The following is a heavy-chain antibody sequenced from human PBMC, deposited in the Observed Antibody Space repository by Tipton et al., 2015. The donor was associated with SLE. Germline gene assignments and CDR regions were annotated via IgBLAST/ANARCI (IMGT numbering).Heavy chain of an antibody. CDR2: ISNTGST. CDR1: GGTVSSGPYY. Sequence: TLSLTCTVSGGTVSSGPYYWSWIRQHPGKGLEWIGYISNTGSTYYNPSLESRVTISVDTSKNLFSLKLTFVTAADTAVYYCARRGGYRAYEDYFDSWGQGTLVTVSS. V-gene: IGHV4-31*03. CDR3: ARRGGYRAYEDYFDS. J-gene: IGHJ4*02. D-gene: IGHD5-12*01.